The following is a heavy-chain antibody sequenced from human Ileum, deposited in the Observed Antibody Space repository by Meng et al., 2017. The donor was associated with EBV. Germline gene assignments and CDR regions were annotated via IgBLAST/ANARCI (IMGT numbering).Heavy chain of an antibody. CDR1: GGSFSNYY. J-gene: IGHJ5*02. V-gene: IGHV4-34*01. CDR2: ISHTGTT. Sequence: VQLPQWGAGLLKPSATLSLTCGVYGGSFSNYYCTWIRQPPGKGLEWIGEISHTGTTKYNPSLKNRVTISLDTSNNQFSLNLNSVTAADTALYYCARYGTCGANSFYCFDPWGQGTLVTVSS. CDR3: ARYGTCGANSFYCFDP. D-gene: IGHD4-23*01.